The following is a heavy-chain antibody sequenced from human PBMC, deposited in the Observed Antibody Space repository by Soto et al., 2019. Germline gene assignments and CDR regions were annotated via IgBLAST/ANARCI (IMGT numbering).Heavy chain of an antibody. CDR3: ARGAAGTDY. D-gene: IGHD6-13*01. J-gene: IGHJ4*02. CDR1: GFTFSSYA. V-gene: IGHV3-30-3*01. Sequence: QVQLVESGGGVVQPGRSLRLSCAASGFTFSSYAMHWVRQAPGKGLEWVAVISYDGSNKYYADSVEGRFTISRDNSKNTLYLQMNSLRAEDTAVYYCARGAAGTDYWGQGTLVTVSS. CDR2: ISYDGSNK.